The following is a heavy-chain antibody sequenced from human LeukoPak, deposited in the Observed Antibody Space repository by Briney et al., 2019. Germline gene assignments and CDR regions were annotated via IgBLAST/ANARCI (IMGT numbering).Heavy chain of an antibody. Sequence: PGSSLRLSCAASGFIFRHYAMGWVRQAPGKGLEGVSAITGSGGSTYYADSVKGRFTISRDNSKNTLYLQMNSLRAEDTAVYYCAKVRDTTGYYFDYWGQGTLVTVSS. CDR2: ITGSGGST. J-gene: IGHJ4*02. CDR1: GFIFRHYA. V-gene: IGHV3-23*01. CDR3: AKVRDTTGYYFDY. D-gene: IGHD3-22*01.